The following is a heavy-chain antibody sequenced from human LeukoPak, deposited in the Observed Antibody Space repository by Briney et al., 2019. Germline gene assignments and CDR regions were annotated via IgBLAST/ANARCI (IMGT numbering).Heavy chain of an antibody. CDR1: GYTFTGYY. CDR3: ARDRAYYYDSSGYYNSAFDI. J-gene: IGHJ3*02. D-gene: IGHD3-22*01. CDR2: INPNSGGT. V-gene: IGHV1-2*06. Sequence: ASVKVSCKASGYTFTGYYMHWVRQAPGQGLEWMGRINPNSGGTNYAQKFQGRVTMTRDTSISTAYMELSRLRSDDTAVYCCARDRAYYYDSSGYYNSAFDIWGQGTMVTVSS.